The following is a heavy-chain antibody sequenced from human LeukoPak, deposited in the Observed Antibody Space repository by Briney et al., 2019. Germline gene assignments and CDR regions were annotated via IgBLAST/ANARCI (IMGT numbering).Heavy chain of an antibody. Sequence: PSETLSHTCTVSGGSISSYYWSWIRQPAGKGLEWIGRIYTSGSTNYNPSLKSRVTMSVDTSKNQFSLKLSSVTAADTAVYYCARVRGITMVRGVIIFADAFDIWGQGTMVTVSS. CDR1: GGSISSYY. D-gene: IGHD3-10*01. CDR3: ARVRGITMVRGVIIFADAFDI. J-gene: IGHJ3*02. V-gene: IGHV4-4*07. CDR2: IYTSGST.